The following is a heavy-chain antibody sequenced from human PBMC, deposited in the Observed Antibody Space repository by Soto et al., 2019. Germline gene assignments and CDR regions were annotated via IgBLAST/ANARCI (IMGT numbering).Heavy chain of an antibody. J-gene: IGHJ4*02. V-gene: IGHV3-21*02. Sequence: EVQLVESGGGLVKPGGSLRLSCAASGFTLSTCSMNWVRQAPGKGLEWVSSISGSSRNMYYADSVKGRFTISRDNAKNSLYLQMNSLRAEDTAVYYCARDNGYDAATLDYWGQGTLVTVSS. CDR2: ISGSSRNM. D-gene: IGHD5-12*01. CDR3: ARDNGYDAATLDY. CDR1: GFTLSTCS.